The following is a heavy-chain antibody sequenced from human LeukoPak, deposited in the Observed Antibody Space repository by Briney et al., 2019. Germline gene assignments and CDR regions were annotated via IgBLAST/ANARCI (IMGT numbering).Heavy chain of an antibody. CDR3: ARVRYNWNDEDY. CDR1: GFTFSSYS. J-gene: IGHJ4*02. Sequence: GGSLRLSCAASGFTFSSYSMNWVRQAPGKGLEWVSSISSSSSHIYYADSVKGRFTISRDNAKNSLYLQMNSLRAEDTAVYYCARVRYNWNDEDYWGQGTLVTVSS. D-gene: IGHD1-1*01. CDR2: ISSSSSHI. V-gene: IGHV3-21*01.